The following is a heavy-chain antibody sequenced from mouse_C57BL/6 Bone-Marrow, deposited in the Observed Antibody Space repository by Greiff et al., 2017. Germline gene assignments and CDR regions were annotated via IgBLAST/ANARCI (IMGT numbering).Heavy chain of an antibody. J-gene: IGHJ2*01. CDR3: TLPYYFDY. D-gene: IGHD5-5*01. CDR2: IDPENGDT. CDR1: GFNIKDDY. V-gene: IGHV14-4*01. Sequence: EVQLQQSGAELVRPGASVKLSCTASGFNIKDDYMHWVKQRPEQGLEWIGWIDPENGDTEYASKFQGKATRTADTSSNTAYLQLSSLTSEDTAVYYCTLPYYFDYWGQGTTLTVSS.